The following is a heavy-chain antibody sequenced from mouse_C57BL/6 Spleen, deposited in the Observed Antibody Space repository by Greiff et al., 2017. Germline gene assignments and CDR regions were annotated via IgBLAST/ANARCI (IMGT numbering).Heavy chain of an antibody. CDR3: AEGMVTTAY. J-gene: IGHJ3*01. CDR1: GYSITSGYY. V-gene: IGHV3-6*01. CDR2: ISYDGSN. D-gene: IGHD2-2*01. Sequence: ESGPGLVKPSQSLSLTCSVTGYSITSGYYWNWIRQFPGNKLEWMGYISYDGSNNYNPSLKNRISITRDTSKNQFFLKLNSVTTEDTATYYCAEGMVTTAYWGQGTLVTVSA.